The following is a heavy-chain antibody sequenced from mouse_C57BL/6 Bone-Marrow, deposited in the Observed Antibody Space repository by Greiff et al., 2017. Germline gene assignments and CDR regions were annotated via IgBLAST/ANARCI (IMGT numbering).Heavy chain of an antibody. J-gene: IGHJ1*03. D-gene: IGHD1-1*01. Sequence: VQLQQPGAELVKPGASVKLSYWMHWVKQRPGQGLEWIGMIHPNSGSTNYNEKFKSKATLTVDKSSSTAYMQLSSLTSEDSAVYYCARWGLLRWYFDVWGTGTTVTVSS. CDR3: ARWGLLRWYFDV. CDR2: IHPNSGST. V-gene: IGHV1-64*01. CDR1: W.